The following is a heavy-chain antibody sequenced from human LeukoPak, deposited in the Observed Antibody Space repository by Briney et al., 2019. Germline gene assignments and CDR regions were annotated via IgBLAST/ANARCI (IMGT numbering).Heavy chain of an antibody. CDR3: ARTYYDFWSGYYTGGLDDY. J-gene: IGHJ4*02. CDR2: IYYSGST. D-gene: IGHD3-3*01. V-gene: IGHV4-39*01. Sequence: SETLSLTCTVSGGSISSSSYHWGWIRQPPGKGLEWIGSIYYSGSTYYNPSLKSRVTISVDTSKNQFSLKLSSVTAADTAVYYCARTYYDFWSGYYTGGLDDYWGQGTLVTVSS. CDR1: GGSISSSSYH.